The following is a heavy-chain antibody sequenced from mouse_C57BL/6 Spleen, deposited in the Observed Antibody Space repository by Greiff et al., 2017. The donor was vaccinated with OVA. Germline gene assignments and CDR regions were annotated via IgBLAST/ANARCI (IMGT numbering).Heavy chain of an antibody. D-gene: IGHD2-4*01. CDR1: GYTFTSYW. CDR3: ASVDYDGAWFAY. Sequence: QVQLQQPGAELVKPGASVKMSCKASGYTFTSYWIIWVKQRPGQGLEWIGDIYPGSGCTNYNEKFKGKATLTVDTSSSTAYMQLSSLTSEDSAVYYCASVDYDGAWFAYWGQGTLVTVSA. V-gene: IGHV1-55*01. J-gene: IGHJ3*01. CDR2: IYPGSGCT.